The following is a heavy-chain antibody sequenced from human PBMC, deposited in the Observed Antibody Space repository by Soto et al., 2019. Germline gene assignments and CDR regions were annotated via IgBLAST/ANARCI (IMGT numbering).Heavy chain of an antibody. J-gene: IGHJ4*02. CDR3: AGGWFGEVVNYFDY. D-gene: IGHD3-10*01. CDR2: ISAYNGNT. V-gene: IGHV1-18*01. CDR1: GYTFTSYG. Sequence: QVQLVQSGAEVKKPGASVKVSCKASGYTFTSYGISWVRQAPGQGLEWMGWISAYNGNTNYAQKLQGRVTMTTDTXXGTAYMEPRSLRSDDTAVYSCAGGWFGEVVNYFDYWGQGTLVTVSS.